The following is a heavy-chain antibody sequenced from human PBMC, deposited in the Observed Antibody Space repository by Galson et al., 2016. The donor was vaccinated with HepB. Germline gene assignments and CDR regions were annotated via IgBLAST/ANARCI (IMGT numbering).Heavy chain of an antibody. J-gene: IGHJ5*02. CDR1: GYTFITYY. V-gene: IGHV1-46*01. CDR2: VNPSGGIT. CDR3: ARTGYCTGGSCRNWLDP. Sequence: VKVSCKASGYTFITYYIHWVRQAPGQGLEWIGIVNPSGGITSYAQKFEGRVTMTRDTSTSTVYMELSSLSSDDTAVYYCARTGYCTGGSCRNWLDPWGQGTLVIVSS. D-gene: IGHD2-8*02.